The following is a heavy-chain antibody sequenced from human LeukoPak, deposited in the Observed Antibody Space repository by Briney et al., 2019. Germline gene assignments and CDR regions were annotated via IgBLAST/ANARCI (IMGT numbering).Heavy chain of an antibody. Sequence: SETLSLTCTVSGGSISSYYWSWTRQPPGKGLEWIGFISHSGNTNYNPSLKSRVTISIDTSKSQFSLKLRSVIAADTAVYYCARVRVVTQDLDYWGQGTLVTVSP. CDR1: GGSISSYY. CDR2: ISHSGNT. D-gene: IGHD4-23*01. V-gene: IGHV4-59*01. J-gene: IGHJ4*02. CDR3: ARVRVVTQDLDY.